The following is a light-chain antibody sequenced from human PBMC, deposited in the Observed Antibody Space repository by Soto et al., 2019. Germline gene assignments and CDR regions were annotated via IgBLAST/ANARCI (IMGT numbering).Light chain of an antibody. CDR1: SGSIANNY. V-gene: IGLV6-57*04. J-gene: IGLJ2*01. CDR2: ENK. CDR3: QSYDADFVI. Sequence: NVMRTQRHSVSESPGKTVAISCTRSSGSIANNYVQWYQQRPGSAPTTVIYENKLRPSGGPGRFSGSTDASSNSASLTISGLQTEDEADYYCQSYDADFVIFGGGTTVTVL.